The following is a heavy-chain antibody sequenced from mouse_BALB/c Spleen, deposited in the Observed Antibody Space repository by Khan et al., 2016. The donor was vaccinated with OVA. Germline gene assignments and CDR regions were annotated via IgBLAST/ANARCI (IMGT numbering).Heavy chain of an antibody. CDR2: ISSGGTT. CDR3: ARDYWFTY. Sequence: EVELVESGGDLVKPGGSLKLSCAASGFTFSNYAMSWVRQTPEKRLEWVASISSGGTTYYPDSVKGRFTISRDNARNILYLQMNSLRSDDTAMFYCARDYWFTYWGQGTLVSVSA. CDR1: GFTFSNYA. J-gene: IGHJ3*01. D-gene: IGHD1-1*02. V-gene: IGHV5-6-5*01.